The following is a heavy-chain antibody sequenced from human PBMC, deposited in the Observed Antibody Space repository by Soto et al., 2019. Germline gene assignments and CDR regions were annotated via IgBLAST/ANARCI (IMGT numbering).Heavy chain of an antibody. CDR1: GGSFSGYY. Sequence: SETLSLTCAVYGGSFSGYYWSWIRQPPGKGLEWIGEINHSGSTNYNPSLKSRVTISVDTSKNQFSLKLSSVTAADTAVYYCARGKTRAQQLVPGYYYYGMDVWGQGTTVTVSS. J-gene: IGHJ6*02. D-gene: IGHD6-13*01. CDR2: INHSGST. CDR3: ARGKTRAQQLVPGYYYYGMDV. V-gene: IGHV4-34*01.